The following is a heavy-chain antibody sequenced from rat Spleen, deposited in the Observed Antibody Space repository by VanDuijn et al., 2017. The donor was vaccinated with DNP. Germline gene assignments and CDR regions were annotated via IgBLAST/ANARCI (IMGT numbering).Heavy chain of an antibody. CDR3: TTDFERGY. V-gene: IGHV5-29*01. CDR1: GFSLTSYG. D-gene: IGHD1-11*01. CDR2: ISYDGSST. J-gene: IGHJ2*01. Sequence: VQMMETGPGLVQTTQTLSVTCTVSGFSLTSYGVHWVRQAPGKGLEWVATISYDGSSTYYRDSVKGRFTISRDSARSTLYLQMDSLRSEDTATYYCTTDFERGYWGQGVMVTVSS.